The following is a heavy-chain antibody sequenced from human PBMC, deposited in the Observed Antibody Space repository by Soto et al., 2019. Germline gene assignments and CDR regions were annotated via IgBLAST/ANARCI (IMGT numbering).Heavy chain of an antibody. J-gene: IGHJ4*02. CDR1: GFTFSTYS. CDR3: ARTTVAFYFDC. Sequence: EVQLVESGGGLVKPGGSLRLSCAASGFTFSTYSMHWVRQAPGKGLEYVSGVISNGGSTFYANSVKGRFAISRDNSKNTLYLQMDSLTADDMAVYYCARTTVAFYFDCWGQGTLVTVSS. V-gene: IGHV3-64*01. D-gene: IGHD1-1*01. CDR2: VISNGGST.